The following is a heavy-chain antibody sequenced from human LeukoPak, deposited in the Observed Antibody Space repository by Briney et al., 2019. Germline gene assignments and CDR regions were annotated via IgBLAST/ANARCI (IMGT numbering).Heavy chain of an antibody. CDR2: IYYSGST. J-gene: IGHJ5*02. CDR3: ARVYYYDSSGYINWFDP. Sequence: SETLSLTCAVSGGSISSGGYSWSWIRQPPGKGLEWIGDIYYSGSTYYNPSLKSRVTISVDTSKNQFSLKLSSVTAADTAVYYCARVYYYDSSGYINWFDPWGQGTLVTVSS. CDR1: GGSISSGGYS. D-gene: IGHD3-22*01. V-gene: IGHV4-30-4*07.